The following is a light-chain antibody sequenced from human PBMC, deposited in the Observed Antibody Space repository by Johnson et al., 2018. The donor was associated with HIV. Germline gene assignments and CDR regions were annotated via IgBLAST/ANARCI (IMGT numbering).Light chain of an antibody. Sequence: QSVLTQPPSVSAAPGQKVTISCSGSSSNIGNNYVSWYQQLPGTAPKLLIYENNKRPSGIPDRFSGSTSGPSATLGISGLQTGDEADYYCGTWENSLSAGVFGSGTKVTVL. J-gene: IGLJ1*01. CDR2: ENN. V-gene: IGLV1-51*02. CDR1: SSNIGNNY. CDR3: GTWENSLSAGV.